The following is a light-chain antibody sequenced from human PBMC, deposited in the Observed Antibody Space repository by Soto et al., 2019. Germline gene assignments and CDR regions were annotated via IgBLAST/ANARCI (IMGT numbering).Light chain of an antibody. Sequence: DIQMTQSPSSLSASVGDRVTITCQASQDIKNYLNWYQQKSGKAPKLLIYDASDLETGVPSRFSGSGSGTDFTFTINRLQPEDIATYYCQQYYNLPLTFGGGTKVEIK. J-gene: IGKJ4*01. V-gene: IGKV1-33*01. CDR1: QDIKNY. CDR3: QQYYNLPLT. CDR2: DAS.